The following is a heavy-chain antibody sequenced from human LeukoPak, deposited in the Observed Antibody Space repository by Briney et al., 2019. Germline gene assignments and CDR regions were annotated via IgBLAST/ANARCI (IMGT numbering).Heavy chain of an antibody. CDR3: ARGYCSSTSCHNWFDP. V-gene: IGHV4-4*07. D-gene: IGHD2-2*01. CDR1: GGSISSCY. Sequence: PSETLSLTCTVSGGSISSCYWSWIRQPAGKGLEWIGRIYTSGSTNYNPSLKSRVTMSVDTSKNQFSLKLSSVTAADTAVYYCARGYCSSTSCHNWFDPWGQGTLVTVSS. CDR2: IYTSGST. J-gene: IGHJ5*02.